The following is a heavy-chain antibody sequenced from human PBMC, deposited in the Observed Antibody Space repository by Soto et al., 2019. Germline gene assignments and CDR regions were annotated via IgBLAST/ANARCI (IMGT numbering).Heavy chain of an antibody. Sequence: VQLVESGGGVVQPGKSLRLSCSASGFTFRSYAMHWVRQTPEKGLEWVAFISYDGGNEHYAESVKGRFTISRDNSKSNLYLEMNRLRIEDTAIYCCAKDVGEQCHFDSWGHGVLVSVSS. CDR2: ISYDGGNE. D-gene: IGHD1-26*01. J-gene: IGHJ4*01. CDR3: AKDVGEQCHFDS. V-gene: IGHV3-30*14. CDR1: GFTFRSYA.